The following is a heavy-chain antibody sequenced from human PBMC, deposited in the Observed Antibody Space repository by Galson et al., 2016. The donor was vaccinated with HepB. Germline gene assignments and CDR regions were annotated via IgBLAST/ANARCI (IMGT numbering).Heavy chain of an antibody. V-gene: IGHV1-69*13. J-gene: IGHJ6*02. CDR1: GGTFSRNA. Sequence: SVKVSCKASGGTFSRNAFTWVRQAPGQGLEWMGGIIPILGTTNYAQKFQDRVTITADESTSTACMELSSLRSEDTAVYYCARGPPRAGPVGYYNGMDVWGQGTTVSVSS. CDR3: ARGPPRAGPVGYYNGMDV. D-gene: IGHD3-3*01. CDR2: IIPILGTT.